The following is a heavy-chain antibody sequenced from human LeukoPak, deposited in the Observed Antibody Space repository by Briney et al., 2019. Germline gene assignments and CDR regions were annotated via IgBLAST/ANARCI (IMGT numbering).Heavy chain of an antibody. Sequence: PSETLSLTCAVYGGSFSGYYWSWIRQPPGKGLEWIGEISHSGGTNYNPSLKSRVTISIDTSKNQFSLNLSSVTAADTAVYYCARRRSGSYKVPFNWFDPWGQGILVTVSS. V-gene: IGHV4-34*01. CDR1: GGSFSGYY. CDR3: ARRRSGSYKVPFNWFDP. CDR2: ISHSGGT. J-gene: IGHJ5*02. D-gene: IGHD1-26*01.